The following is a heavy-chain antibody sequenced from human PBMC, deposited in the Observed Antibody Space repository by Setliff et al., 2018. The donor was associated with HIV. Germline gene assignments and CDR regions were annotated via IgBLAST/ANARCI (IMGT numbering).Heavy chain of an antibody. V-gene: IGHV4-4*09. D-gene: IGHD2-21*02. Sequence: SETLSLTCTVSGDTDFYWNWIRQPPGKGLEWIGYIHASGKTNYNTSLKSRVTLALDTSEMHFSLHLTSVTAADTSVYYCATLDPSGGNFLAYWGQGTLVTVSS. CDR1: GDTDFY. CDR2: IHASGKT. CDR3: ATLDPSGGNFLAY. J-gene: IGHJ4*02.